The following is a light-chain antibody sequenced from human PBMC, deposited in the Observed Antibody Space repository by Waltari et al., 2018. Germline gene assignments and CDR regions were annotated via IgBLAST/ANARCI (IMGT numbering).Light chain of an antibody. V-gene: IGLV3-27*01. CDR3: FTVDDNSLRL. J-gene: IGLJ2*01. CDR2: RDS. Sequence: SYELTQPSSVSVSPGQTARLTCSGDVLGKKFIRWFQQKPGQAPVLLIFRDSERPSGTPERFSGSSSGTTVTLTISGAQGEDEADYYCFTVDDNSLRLFGGGTKLTVL. CDR1: VLGKKF.